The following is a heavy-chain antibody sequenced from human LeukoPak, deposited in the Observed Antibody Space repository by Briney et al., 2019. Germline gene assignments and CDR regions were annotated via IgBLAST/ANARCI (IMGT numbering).Heavy chain of an antibody. CDR1: GFTFSDYY. V-gene: IGHV3-11*01. J-gene: IGHJ4*02. CDR3: ARDLVEMATLRGDFYFDY. Sequence: GGPLRLSCAASGFTFSDYYMSWIRQAPGKGLEWVSYISSSGSTIYYADSVKGRFTISRDNAKNSLYLQMNSLRAEDTAVYYCARDLVEMATLRGDFYFDYWGQGTLVTVSS. CDR2: ISSSGSTI. D-gene: IGHD5-24*01.